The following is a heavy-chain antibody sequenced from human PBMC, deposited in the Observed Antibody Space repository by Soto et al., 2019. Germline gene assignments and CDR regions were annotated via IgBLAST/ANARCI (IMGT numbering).Heavy chain of an antibody. D-gene: IGHD1-26*01. V-gene: IGHV1-18*01. J-gene: IGHJ3*02. CDR1: GYTFTSYG. Sequence: QVQLGQSGAEVKTPGASVKVSCKASGYTFTSYGISWVRQAPGQGLEWMGWISGYNGNTKYAQKFQGRVTMTTDTSTSTAYMELRSLISDDTVVYYCARDALEGGVGAFDIWGQGTMVTVSS. CDR3: ARDALEGGVGAFDI. CDR2: ISGYNGNT.